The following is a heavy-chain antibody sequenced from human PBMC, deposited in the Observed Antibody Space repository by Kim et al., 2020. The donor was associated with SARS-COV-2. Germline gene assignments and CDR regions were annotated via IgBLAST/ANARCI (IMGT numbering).Heavy chain of an antibody. D-gene: IGHD3-10*01. J-gene: IGHJ6*02. Sequence: GGSLRLSCTASGFTFGDYAMSWVLQAPGKGLEWVGFIRSKAYGGTTEYAASVKGRFTISRDDSKSIAYLQMNSLKTEDTAVYYCTRVPRDLRYDYLIGMDVWGQGTTVTVSS. CDR1: GFTFGDYA. CDR2: IRSKAYGGTT. V-gene: IGHV3-49*04. CDR3: TRVPRDLRYDYLIGMDV.